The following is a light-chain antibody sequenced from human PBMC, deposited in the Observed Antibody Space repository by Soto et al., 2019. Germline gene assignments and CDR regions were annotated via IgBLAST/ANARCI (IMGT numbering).Light chain of an antibody. CDR1: SSDVGGYNY. J-gene: IGLJ3*02. CDR3: SSYTSTSTV. V-gene: IGLV2-14*03. CDR2: DVS. Sequence: QSALTQPVSVSGSPGQSITISCTGISSDVGGYNYVSWYQHLPGKAPKLMIYDVSNRPSGVSNRFSGSKSGNTASLTISGLQAEDEAEYYCSSYTSTSTVFGGGTKLTVL.